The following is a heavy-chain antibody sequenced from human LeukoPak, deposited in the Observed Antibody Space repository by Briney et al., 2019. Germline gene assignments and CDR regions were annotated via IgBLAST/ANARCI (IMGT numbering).Heavy chain of an antibody. Sequence: GGSLRLSCAASGFMFSSNWMSWVRLAPGKGLEWVAGIQSNGRNKYYVDSVKGRFAISRDNSKSTLYLQVNSLRVEDTALYYCARESEGGTGTSCPDYWGQGTLVTVSS. CDR2: IQSNGRNK. CDR1: GFMFSSNW. J-gene: IGHJ4*02. CDR3: ARESEGGTGTSCPDY. D-gene: IGHD2-2*01. V-gene: IGHV3-30*03.